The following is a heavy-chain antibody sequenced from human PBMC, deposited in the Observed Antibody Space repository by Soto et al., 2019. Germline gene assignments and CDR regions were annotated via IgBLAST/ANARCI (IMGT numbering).Heavy chain of an antibody. V-gene: IGHV4-59*01. CDR1: GGSISSYY. CDR3: ARGRGGWFINQLLNAFDI. D-gene: IGHD2-2*01. Sequence: PSETLSLTCTVSGGSISSYYWSWIRQPPGKGLEWIGYIYYSGSTNYNPSLKSRVTISVDTSKNQFSLKLSSVTAADTAVYYCARGRGGWFINQLLNAFDIWGQGPMVTVSS. CDR2: IYYSGST. J-gene: IGHJ3*02.